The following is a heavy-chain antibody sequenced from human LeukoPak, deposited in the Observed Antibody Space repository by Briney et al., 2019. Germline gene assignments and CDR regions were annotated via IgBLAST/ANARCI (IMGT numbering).Heavy chain of an antibody. CDR1: GFTFSSYA. D-gene: IGHD3-22*01. J-gene: IGHJ4*02. V-gene: IGHV3-23*01. Sequence: SGGSLRLSCAASGFTFSSYAMSWVRQAPGKGLEWVSAISGSGGSTYYADSVKGRFTISRDNSQNTLYLQMNSLRAEDSAVYYCAKDWAGSDRRYYFDYWGQGTLVTVSS. CDR3: AKDWAGSDRRYYFDY. CDR2: ISGSGGST.